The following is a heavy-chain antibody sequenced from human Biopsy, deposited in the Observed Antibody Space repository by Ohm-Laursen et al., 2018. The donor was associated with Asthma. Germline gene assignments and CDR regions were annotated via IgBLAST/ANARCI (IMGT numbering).Heavy chain of an antibody. CDR1: GFTFGSYG. Sequence: SLRLSCAASGFTFGSYGLHWVRQAPGKGLEWVADIWFDGSNKYYGDSVKGRFTIARDNSKNTVYLQMNSLRAEDTAVYYCASYEVVTAILPMDVWGQGTTVTVSS. D-gene: IGHD2-21*02. V-gene: IGHV3-33*01. CDR3: ASYEVVTAILPMDV. CDR2: IWFDGSNK. J-gene: IGHJ6*02.